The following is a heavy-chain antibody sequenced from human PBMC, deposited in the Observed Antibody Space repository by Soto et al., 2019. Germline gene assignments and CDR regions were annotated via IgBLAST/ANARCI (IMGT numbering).Heavy chain of an antibody. Sequence: GGSLRLSCAASGFTFSSYAMSWVRQAPGKGLEWVSAISGSGGSTYYADSVKGRFTISRDNSKNTLYLQMNSLRAEDTAVYYCAKDIYPGAAAFLSNLDYWGQGTLVTVSS. CDR1: GFTFSSYA. D-gene: IGHD6-13*01. J-gene: IGHJ4*02. V-gene: IGHV3-23*01. CDR3: AKDIYPGAAAFLSNLDY. CDR2: ISGSGGST.